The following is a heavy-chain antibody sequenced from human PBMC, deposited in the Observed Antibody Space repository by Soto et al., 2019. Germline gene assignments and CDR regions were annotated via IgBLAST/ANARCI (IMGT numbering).Heavy chain of an antibody. Sequence: SDTLSLTCTVFGFSIISGYYYWSWIRQPPGEGLEWIGYIYYSGSTYYNPSLKSRVTISVDTSKNQFSLKLSSVTAADTAVYYCARGRVLRFLEWFPRFDPWGQGNLVTVSS. J-gene: IGHJ5*02. CDR2: IYYSGST. CDR1: GFSIISGYYY. CDR3: ARGRVLRFLEWFPRFDP. V-gene: IGHV4-30-4*02. D-gene: IGHD3-3*01.